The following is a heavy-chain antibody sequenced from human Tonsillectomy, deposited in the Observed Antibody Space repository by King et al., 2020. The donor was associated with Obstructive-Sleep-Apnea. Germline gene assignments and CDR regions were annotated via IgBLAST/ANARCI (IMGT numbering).Heavy chain of an antibody. Sequence: VQLVESGGGVVQPGRSLRLSCAASGFTFSSYAMHWVRQAPGKGLEGVAVISYDGSNKYYADSVKGRFTISRDNSKNTLYLQMNSLRAEDTAEYYCARGGNYYGSGSDLGDYFDYWGQGTLVTVSS. V-gene: IGHV3-30*04. J-gene: IGHJ4*02. CDR2: ISYDGSNK. D-gene: IGHD3-10*01. CDR1: GFTFSSYA. CDR3: ARGGNYYGSGSDLGDYFDY.